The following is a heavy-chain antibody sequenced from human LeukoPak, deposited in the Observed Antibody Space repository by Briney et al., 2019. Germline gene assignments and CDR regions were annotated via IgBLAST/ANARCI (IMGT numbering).Heavy chain of an antibody. CDR1: GYTFTSYA. CDR2: INTNTGNP. D-gene: IGHD3-10*01. J-gene: IGHJ4*02. CDR3: AREAYGSGSYHFDY. Sequence: ASVKVSCTASGYTFTSYAMNWVRQAPGQGLEWMGWINTNTGNPMYAQGFTGRFVFSLDTSVSTAYLQISSLEAEDTAIYYCAREAYGSGSYHFDYWGQGTLVTVSS. V-gene: IGHV7-4-1*02.